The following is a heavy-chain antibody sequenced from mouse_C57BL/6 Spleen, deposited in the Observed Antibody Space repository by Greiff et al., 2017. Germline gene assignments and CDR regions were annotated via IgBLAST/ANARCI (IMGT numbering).Heavy chain of an antibody. CDR3: ARSAAYYSTHFDY. J-gene: IGHJ2*01. Sequence: QVQLKQPGAELVKPGASVKLSCKASGYTFTSYWMHWVKQWPGRGLEWIGRIDPNSGGTKYNEKFKSKATLTVDKPSSTAYMQLSSLTSEDSAVYYCARSAAYYSTHFDYWGQGTTLTVSS. V-gene: IGHV1-72*01. CDR2: IDPNSGGT. CDR1: GYTFTSYW. D-gene: IGHD2-5*01.